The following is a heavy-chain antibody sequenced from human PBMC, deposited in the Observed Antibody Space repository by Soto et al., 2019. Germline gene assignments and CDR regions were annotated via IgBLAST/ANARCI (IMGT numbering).Heavy chain of an antibody. V-gene: IGHV1-69*01. CDR2: IIPIFGTA. J-gene: IGHJ6*02. CDR1: GGTFSSYA. CDR3: ARWGGARGYYDSSGYSSYYGMDV. Sequence: QVQLVQSGAEVKKPGSSVKVSCKASGGTFSSYAISWVRQAPGQGLEWMGGIIPIFGTANYAQKFQGRVTITADESTSTADMELSSLRSEDTAVYYCARWGGARGYYDSSGYSSYYGMDVWGQGTTVTVSS. D-gene: IGHD3-22*01.